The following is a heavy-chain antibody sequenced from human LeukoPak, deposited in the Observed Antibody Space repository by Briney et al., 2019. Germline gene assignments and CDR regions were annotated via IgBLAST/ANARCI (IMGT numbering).Heavy chain of an antibody. D-gene: IGHD3-22*01. J-gene: IGHJ4*02. Sequence: GASVKVSCKASGYTFTSYGISWVRQAPGQGLEWMGWISAYNGNTNYAQKLQGRVTMTTDTSTSTAYMELRSLRSDDTAVYYCARNLRNHHDSSGPGDYWGQGTLVTVSS. CDR3: ARNLRNHHDSSGPGDY. CDR1: GYTFTSYG. CDR2: ISAYNGNT. V-gene: IGHV1-18*01.